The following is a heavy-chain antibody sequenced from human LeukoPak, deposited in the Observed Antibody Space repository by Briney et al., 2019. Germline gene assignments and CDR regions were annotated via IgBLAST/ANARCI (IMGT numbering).Heavy chain of an antibody. J-gene: IGHJ4*02. CDR2: IYTSGST. D-gene: IGHD5-12*01. CDR3: ARATYSGYDWDFDY. CDR1: GGSISSGSYY. Sequence: SETLSLTCTVSGGSISSGSYYWSWIRQPAGKGLEWIGRIYTSGSTNYNPSLKSRVPMSVDPSKNQFSLKLSSVTAADTAVYYCARATYSGYDWDFDYWGQGTLVTVSS. V-gene: IGHV4-61*02.